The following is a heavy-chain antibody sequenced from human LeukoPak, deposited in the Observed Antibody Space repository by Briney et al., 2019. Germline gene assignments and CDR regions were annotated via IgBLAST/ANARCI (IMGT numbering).Heavy chain of an antibody. CDR1: GFIFSSYA. J-gene: IGHJ4*02. CDR3: ARVTPLGGYLDY. CDR2: ISYDGSNK. V-gene: IGHV3-30*04. Sequence: GRSLRLSCAASGFIFSSYAMHWVRQAPGKGLEWVAVISYDGSNKYYADSVKGRFTISRDNSKNTLYLQMNSLRAEDTAVYYCARVTPLGGYLDYWGQGTLVTVSS. D-gene: IGHD5-12*01.